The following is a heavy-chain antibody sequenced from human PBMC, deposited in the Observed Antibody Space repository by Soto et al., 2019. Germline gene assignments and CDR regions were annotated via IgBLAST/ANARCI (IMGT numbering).Heavy chain of an antibody. J-gene: IGHJ3*01. D-gene: IGHD1-26*01. CDR1: GFTFSYYW. Sequence: EVQLVESGGGLVRPGGSLRLSCAASGFTFSYYWMQWVRQAPGKGLVWVSRIHSDGSSTTYADFVKGRFIISRDNARNAVELQMNSVRVEDTAVYYCASVVRGACDLWGQGTVFTVSS. CDR2: IHSDGSST. V-gene: IGHV3-74*01. CDR3: ASVVRGACDL.